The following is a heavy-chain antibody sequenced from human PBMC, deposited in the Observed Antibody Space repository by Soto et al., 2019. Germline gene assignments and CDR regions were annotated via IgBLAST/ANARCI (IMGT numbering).Heavy chain of an antibody. J-gene: IGHJ4*02. CDR3: ASGPPNWGFDY. Sequence: QVQLVQSGAEVKKPGASVKVSCKASGYTFTSYDINWVRQATGQGLEWVGWMSPNSGNTGYAQKFQGRVTMTRTTSASQAYMELTSLRSDDTAVYYCASGPPNWGFDYWGQGTLVTVSS. D-gene: IGHD7-27*01. CDR1: GYTFTSYD. V-gene: IGHV1-8*01. CDR2: MSPNSGNT.